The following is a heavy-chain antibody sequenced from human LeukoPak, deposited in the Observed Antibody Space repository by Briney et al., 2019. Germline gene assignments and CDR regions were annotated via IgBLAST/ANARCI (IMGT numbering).Heavy chain of an antibody. D-gene: IGHD3-10*02. CDR3: ARGGLFAYYFDY. CDR2: INWNGKTT. V-gene: IGHV3-20*01. J-gene: IGHJ4*02. CDR1: GFNFDDYG. Sequence: PGGSLRLSCVASGFNFDDYGVGWVRQAPGRGLEWVSGINWNGKTTGYADSVKGRFTISRDNDKNSLYLQMNGLRADDTALYHCARGGLFAYYFDYWGQGTLVTVSS.